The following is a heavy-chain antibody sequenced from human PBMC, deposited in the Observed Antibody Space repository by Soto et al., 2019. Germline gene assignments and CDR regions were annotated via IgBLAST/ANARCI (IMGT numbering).Heavy chain of an antibody. Sequence: PSETLSLTCAVSGYSISRGYYWGWIRQPPGKGLEWIGSIYHSGSTYYNPSLKSRVTISVDTSKNQFSLKLSSVTAADTAVYYCAREGIGYLVYWGHGTLVTASP. CDR1: GYSISRGYY. CDR2: IYHSGST. D-gene: IGHD3-22*01. CDR3: AREGIGYLVY. V-gene: IGHV4-38-2*02. J-gene: IGHJ4*01.